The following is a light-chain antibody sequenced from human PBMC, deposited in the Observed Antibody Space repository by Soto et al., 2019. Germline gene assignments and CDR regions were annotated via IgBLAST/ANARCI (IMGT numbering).Light chain of an antibody. CDR2: DAS. J-gene: IGKJ4*01. CDR1: QRVSGY. Sequence: EIVLTQSPATLSLSPGERATLSCRASQRVSGYLAWYQQKPCQAPRLLIYDASNRATGIPARFSGSGYGTDFTLTIGSLAPEDVAVYYCQQRSNWPSLTFGGGTTVDIK. V-gene: IGKV3-11*01. CDR3: QQRSNWPSLT.